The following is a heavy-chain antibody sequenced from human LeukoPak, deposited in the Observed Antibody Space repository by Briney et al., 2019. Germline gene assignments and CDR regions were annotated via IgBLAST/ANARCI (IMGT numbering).Heavy chain of an antibody. D-gene: IGHD5-12*01. V-gene: IGHV3-73*01. Sequence: GGSLRLSCAASGFTFSGSAMHWVRQASGKGLEWVGRIRSKANSYATAYAASVKGRFTISRDDSKNTAYLQMNSLKTEDTAVYYCSTDDSGYDWGHWGQGTLVTVSS. CDR1: GFTFSGSA. J-gene: IGHJ4*02. CDR2: IRSKANSYAT. CDR3: STDDSGYDWGH.